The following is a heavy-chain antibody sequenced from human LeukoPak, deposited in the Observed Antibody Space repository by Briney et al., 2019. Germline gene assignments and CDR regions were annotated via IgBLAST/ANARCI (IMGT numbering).Heavy chain of an antibody. V-gene: IGHV3-7*01. CDR2: IKQAGSEK. D-gene: IGHD3-22*01. CDR1: GFIFINYW. Sequence: GSLRLSCAASGFIFINYWMSWVRQAPGKGLEWVANIKQAGSEKNYVDSVKGRFTISRDNAKNSLYLQMNSLRVEDTAVYYCAREESESSGHWDWGQGTLVTVSS. J-gene: IGHJ4*02. CDR3: AREESESSGHWD.